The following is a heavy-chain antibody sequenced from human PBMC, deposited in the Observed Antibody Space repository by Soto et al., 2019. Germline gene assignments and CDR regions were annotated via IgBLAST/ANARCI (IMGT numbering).Heavy chain of an antibody. CDR3: ARSWSDRTSGRVDV. D-gene: IGHD3-3*01. J-gene: IGHJ6*02. V-gene: IGHV3-9*01. CDR1: GFRFEDHV. Sequence: EVQLVESGGGLVHPGRSLRLSCVASGFRFEDHVMHWVRQAPGKGLEWVGHISWNSYSIGYEGSVRGRFTISRDNAKKTLYLQMNSLRPEDTSLYYCARSWSDRTSGRVDVWGQGTTVTVSS. CDR2: ISWNSYSI.